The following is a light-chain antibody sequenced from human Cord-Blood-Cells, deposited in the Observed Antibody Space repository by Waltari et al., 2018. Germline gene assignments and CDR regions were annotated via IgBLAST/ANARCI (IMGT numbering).Light chain of an antibody. CDR2: DAS. J-gene: IGKJ4*01. CDR1: QSVSSY. Sequence: DIVLTQSPATLSLSPGDRATLSCRASQSVSSYLAWYQQKHGQAPRLLIYDASNRATGIPARFSGSGSGTDFTLTISSLEPEDSAVYYCQQRSNWLTFGGGTKVEIK. V-gene: IGKV3-11*01. CDR3: QQRSNWLT.